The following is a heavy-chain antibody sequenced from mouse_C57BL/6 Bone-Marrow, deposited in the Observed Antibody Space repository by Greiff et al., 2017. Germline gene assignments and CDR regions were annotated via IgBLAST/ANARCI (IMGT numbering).Heavy chain of an antibody. Sequence: VQLQQSGAELVKPGASVKMSCKASGYTFTSYWMAWVKQRPGQGLEWIGDIYPGGGYTNYNEKFKGKATLTADTSSSTAYVQISSLTSEDSAVYYCARWDDEWCCDFGYWGQGATVTVSS. J-gene: IGHJ2*01. D-gene: IGHD1-3*01. CDR1: GYTFTSYW. CDR2: IYPGGGYT. CDR3: ARWDDEWCCDFGY. V-gene: IGHV1-63*02.